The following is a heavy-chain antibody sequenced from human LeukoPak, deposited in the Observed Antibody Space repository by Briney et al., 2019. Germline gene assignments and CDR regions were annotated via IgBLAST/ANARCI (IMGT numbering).Heavy chain of an antibody. D-gene: IGHD5-24*01. V-gene: IGHV3-11*06. CDR1: GFTVSSNC. CDR3: ARLSRDGYNPRDY. CDR2: ISSSSSYT. Sequence: GGSLRLSCVASGFTVSSNCMSWVRQAPGKGLEWVSYISSSSSYTNYADSVKGRFTISRDNAKNSLYLQMNSLRAEDTAVYYCARLSRDGYNPRDYWGQGTLVTVSS. J-gene: IGHJ4*02.